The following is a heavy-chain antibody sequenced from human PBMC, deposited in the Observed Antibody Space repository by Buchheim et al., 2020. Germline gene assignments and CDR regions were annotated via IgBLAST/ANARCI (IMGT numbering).Heavy chain of an antibody. CDR1: GFTFSRFW. J-gene: IGHJ4*02. CDR3: AGETYYFDH. Sequence: EVLLVESGGGLVQPGGSLSLSCAASGFTFSRFWMSWVRQAPGKGLEWVANINEDGTEKYYVDSVKGRFTISRDNAKNSISLQMNSLTAEDAAVYYCAGETYYFDHWGQGAL. V-gene: IGHV3-7*01. CDR2: INEDGTEK.